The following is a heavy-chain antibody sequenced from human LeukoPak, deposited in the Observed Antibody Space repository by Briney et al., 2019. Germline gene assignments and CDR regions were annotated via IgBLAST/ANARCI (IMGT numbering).Heavy chain of an antibody. CDR2: IHHNGGT. CDR1: GGSISSFDW. V-gene: IGHV4-4*02. J-gene: IGHJ4*02. CDR3: ATSAAYCLDY. D-gene: IGHD1-26*01. Sequence: SEILSLTGAVSGGSISSFDWWSWVRQPPGKGLEWIGEIHHNGGTNYNPSLKSRVTISEDKSKNQLSLQLTSVTAADTAIYYCATSAAYCLDYWGQGTLVTVSS.